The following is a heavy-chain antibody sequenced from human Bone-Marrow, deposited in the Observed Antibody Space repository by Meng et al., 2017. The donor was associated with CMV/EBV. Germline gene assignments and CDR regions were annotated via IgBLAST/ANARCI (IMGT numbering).Heavy chain of an antibody. CDR2: IYYSGST. CDR3: ARHYNGWTYYFDH. D-gene: IGHD5-24*01. J-gene: IGHJ4*02. V-gene: IGHV4-39*07. CDR1: GGSVSSGSYY. Sequence: SETLSLTCTVSGGSVSSGSYYWSWIRQPPGKGLEWIGSIYYSGSTYYNPSLKSRVTISVDTSKNQFSLKLSSVTAADTAVYYCARHYNGWTYYFDHWGQGTLVTVSS.